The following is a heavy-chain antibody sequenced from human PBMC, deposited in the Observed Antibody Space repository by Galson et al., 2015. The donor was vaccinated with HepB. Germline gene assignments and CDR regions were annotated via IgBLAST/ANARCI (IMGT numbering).Heavy chain of an antibody. CDR2: IIPIFGTA. D-gene: IGHD2-21*01. V-gene: IGHV1-69*13. J-gene: IGHJ3*02. CDR3: ARAPPCGGDCLNAFDI. CDR1: GGTFSSYA. Sequence: SVKVSCKASGGTFSSYAISWVRQAPGQGLEWMGGIIPIFGTANYAQKFQGRVTITADESTSTAYMELSSLRSEDTAVYYCARAPPCGGDCLNAFDIWGQGTMVTVSS.